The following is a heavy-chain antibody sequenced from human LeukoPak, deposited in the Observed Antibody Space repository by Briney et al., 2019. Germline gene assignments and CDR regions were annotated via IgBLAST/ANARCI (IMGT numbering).Heavy chain of an antibody. D-gene: IGHD3-10*01. CDR1: GGSISSSSYY. Sequence: PSETLSLACTVSGGSISSSSYYWGWIRQPPGKGLEWIGSIYYSGSTYYNPSLKSRVTISVDTSKNQFSLKLSSVTAADTAVYYCARGLPYGSGSYYKYQNWFDPWGQGTLVTVSS. J-gene: IGHJ5*02. V-gene: IGHV4-39*07. CDR3: ARGLPYGSGSYYKYQNWFDP. CDR2: IYYSGST.